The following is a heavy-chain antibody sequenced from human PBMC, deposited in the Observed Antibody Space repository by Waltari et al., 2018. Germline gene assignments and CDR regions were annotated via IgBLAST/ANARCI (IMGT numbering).Heavy chain of an antibody. D-gene: IGHD2-15*01. CDR3: ARGCGSGSCPFDY. J-gene: IGHJ4*02. Sequence: QVQLQESGPGLVKPSQTLSLTCTVSGGSISSGSYYWSWIRQPAGKGLEWIGRIYTSGSTNYNPSLKSRVTISVDKSKNQFSLKLSSVTAADTAVYYCARGCGSGSCPFDYWGQGTLVTVSS. CDR1: GGSISSGSYY. V-gene: IGHV4-61*02. CDR2: IYTSGST.